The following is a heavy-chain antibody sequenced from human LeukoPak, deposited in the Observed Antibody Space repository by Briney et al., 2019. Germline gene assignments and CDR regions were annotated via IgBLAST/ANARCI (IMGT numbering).Heavy chain of an antibody. Sequence: PLETLSLTCAVYGGSFSGYYWSWIRQPPGKGLEWIGEINHSGSTNYNPSLKSRVTISVDTSKNQFSLKLSSVTAADTAVYYCARENRYFDWLANYWGQGTLVTVSS. V-gene: IGHV4-34*01. CDR3: ARENRYFDWLANY. CDR1: GGSFSGYY. CDR2: INHSGST. D-gene: IGHD3-9*01. J-gene: IGHJ4*02.